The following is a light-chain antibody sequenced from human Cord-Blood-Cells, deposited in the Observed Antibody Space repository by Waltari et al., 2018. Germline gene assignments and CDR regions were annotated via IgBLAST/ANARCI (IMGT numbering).Light chain of an antibody. V-gene: IGLV6-57*01. CDR2: EDN. Sequence: NFMLTQTHSVSESPAKTVTSSRSRSRGGGASNQVPRYQQRPGSSPTTVIYEDNQRPSGVPDRFSGSIDSSSNSASLTISGLKTEDEADYYCQSYDSSNWVFGGGTKLTVL. CDR3: QSYDSSNWV. J-gene: IGLJ3*02. CDR1: RGGGASNQ.